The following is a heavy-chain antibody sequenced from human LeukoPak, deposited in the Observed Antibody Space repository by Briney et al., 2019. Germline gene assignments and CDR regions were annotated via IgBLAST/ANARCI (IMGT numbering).Heavy chain of an antibody. V-gene: IGHV5-51*01. CDR2: IFPGESNT. Sequence: GGSLEISCRGSGHDFSDYWIGWVRQMPGKGLGWMGIIFPGESNTIYGPSFQGQVTISVDRSISTAYLQWSSLKASDTAMYYCARHGQFGCNNVGCYKSFFYYGMDVWGQGTAVTVSS. CDR1: GHDFSDYW. CDR3: ARHGQFGCNNVGCYKSFFYYGMDV. J-gene: IGHJ6*02. D-gene: IGHD2-15*01.